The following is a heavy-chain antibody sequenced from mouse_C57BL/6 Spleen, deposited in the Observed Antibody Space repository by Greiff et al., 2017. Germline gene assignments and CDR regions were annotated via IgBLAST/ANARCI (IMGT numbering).Heavy chain of an antibody. CDR1: GYTFTDYY. CDR2: IYPGSGNT. J-gene: IGHJ4*01. Sequence: QVQLQQSGAELVRPGASVKLSCKASGYTFTDYYINWVKQRPGQGLEWIARIYPGSGNTYYNEKFKGKATLTAEKSSSTAYMQLSSLTSEDSAVYFCARAQTGNYAMDYWGQGTSVTVSS. D-gene: IGHD4-1*01. CDR3: ARAQTGNYAMDY. V-gene: IGHV1-76*01.